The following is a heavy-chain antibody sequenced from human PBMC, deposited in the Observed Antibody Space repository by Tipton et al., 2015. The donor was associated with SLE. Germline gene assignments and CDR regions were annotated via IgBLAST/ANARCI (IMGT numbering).Heavy chain of an antibody. J-gene: IGHJ4*02. Sequence: LRLSCTVSGDSISNYYWSWIRQPPGKGLEWIGYVYSSGTTKYNPSLQSRVTISVDTSKNQFSLKLSSVTAADTAVYYCASLYYSLGVLDYWGQGTLVTVSS. CDR2: VYSSGTT. D-gene: IGHD1-26*01. CDR3: ASLYYSLGVLDY. V-gene: IGHV4-4*08. CDR1: GDSISNYY.